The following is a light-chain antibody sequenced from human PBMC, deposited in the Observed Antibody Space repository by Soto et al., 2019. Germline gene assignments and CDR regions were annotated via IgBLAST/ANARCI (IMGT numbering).Light chain of an antibody. CDR1: QSVSNNY. CDR2: GAS. CDR3: QQYGSSGT. Sequence: EIVLTQSPGTLSLSPGESATLSCRASQSVSNNYLAWYQQEPGQAPRLLIYGASNRATGIPDRFSGSGSGTDFTLTISRLEPEDFAVYYCQQYGSSGTFGQGTKVDI. J-gene: IGKJ1*01. V-gene: IGKV3-20*01.